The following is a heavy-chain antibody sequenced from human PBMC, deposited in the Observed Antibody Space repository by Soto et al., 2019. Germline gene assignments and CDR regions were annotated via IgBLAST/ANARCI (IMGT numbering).Heavy chain of an antibody. J-gene: IGHJ6*02. CDR1: GGPVTSGNHY. CDR3: ARDCKYSYGHPSDYYGMDV. V-gene: IGHV4-61*01. D-gene: IGHD5-18*01. CDR2: IYYRGST. Sequence: ASETLSLTCTVSGGPVTSGNHYWSWIRQPPGKGLEWIGYIYYRGSTKYNPTLKSRVTISVDTSKNQFSLKLSSMTAADTAVYYCARDCKYSYGHPSDYYGMDVWGQGTTVTVSS.